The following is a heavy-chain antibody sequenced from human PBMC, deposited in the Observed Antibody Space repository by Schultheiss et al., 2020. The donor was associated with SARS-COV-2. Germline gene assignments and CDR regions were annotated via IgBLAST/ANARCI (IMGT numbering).Heavy chain of an antibody. V-gene: IGHV3-23*01. CDR3: AKDMKQWLVLEN. CDR1: GFTVSSNY. Sequence: GGSLRLSCAASGFTVSSNYMSWVRQAPGKGLEWVSAISGSGGSTYYADSVKGRFTISRDNSKNTLYLQMNSLRAEDTAVYYCAKDMKQWLVLENWGQGTLVTVSS. J-gene: IGHJ4*02. CDR2: ISGSGGST. D-gene: IGHD6-19*01.